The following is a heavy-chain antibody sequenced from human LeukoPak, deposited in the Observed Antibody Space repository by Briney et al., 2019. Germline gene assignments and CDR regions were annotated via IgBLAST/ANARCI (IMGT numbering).Heavy chain of an antibody. CDR3: AKDPGRGMDV. CDR2: ISYDGSNK. CDR1: GFTFSSYG. D-gene: IGHD7-27*01. V-gene: IGHV3-30*18. Sequence: PGGSLRLSCAASGFTFSSYGIHCVRQAPDKGLEWVAFISYDGSNKYYADSVKGRFTISRDNSKNTLYLQMNSLRLEDTAVYYCAKDPGRGMDVWGQGTTVTVSS. J-gene: IGHJ6*02.